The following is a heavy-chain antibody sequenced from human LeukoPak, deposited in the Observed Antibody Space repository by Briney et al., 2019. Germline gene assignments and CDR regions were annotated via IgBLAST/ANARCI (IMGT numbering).Heavy chain of an antibody. Sequence: PSETLSLTCTVSGGSISSYYWSWIRQPPGKGLEWIGYIYYSGSTNYNPSLKSRVIISVDTSKNQFSLKLSSVTAADTAVYYCARGFGVDWGQGTLVTVSS. D-gene: IGHD3-10*01. CDR3: ARGFGVD. V-gene: IGHV4-59*01. CDR2: IYYSGST. J-gene: IGHJ4*02. CDR1: GGSISSYY.